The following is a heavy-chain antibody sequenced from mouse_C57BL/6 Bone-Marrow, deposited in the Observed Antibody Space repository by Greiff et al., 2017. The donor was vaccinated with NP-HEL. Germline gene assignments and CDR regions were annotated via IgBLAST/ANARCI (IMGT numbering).Heavy chain of an antibody. J-gene: IGHJ1*03. CDR2: ISDGGSYT. CDR3: ARDGDGSYWYFDV. CDR1: GFTFSSYA. V-gene: IGHV5-4*01. D-gene: IGHD1-1*01. Sequence: DVKLVESGGGLVKPGGSLKLSCAASGFTFSSYAMSWVRQTPEKRLEWVATISDGGSYTYYPDNVKGRFTISRDNAKNNLYLQMSHLKSEDTAMYYCARDGDGSYWYFDVWGTGTTVTVSS.